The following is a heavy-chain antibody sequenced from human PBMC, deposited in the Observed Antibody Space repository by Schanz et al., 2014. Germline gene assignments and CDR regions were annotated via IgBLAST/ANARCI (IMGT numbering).Heavy chain of an antibody. J-gene: IGHJ4*02. V-gene: IGHV3-30*18. Sequence: VQLLESGGGLVQPGGSLRLSCAASGFTFTNYAMTWVRQAPGKGLEWVGFISFDGRNTGYAHSVKGRFTISRDNSKNTVNLQMNSLRAEDTAVYYCAKEKEEVAADGSFFDYWGQGTLVTVSS. CDR1: GFTFTNYA. D-gene: IGHD6-13*01. CDR2: ISFDGRNT. CDR3: AKEKEEVAADGSFFDY.